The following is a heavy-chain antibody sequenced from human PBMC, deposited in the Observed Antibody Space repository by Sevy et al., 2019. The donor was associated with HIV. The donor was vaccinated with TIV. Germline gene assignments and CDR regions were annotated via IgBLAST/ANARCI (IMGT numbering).Heavy chain of an antibody. Sequence: SETLSLTCTVSGGSISSSSYYWGWIRQPPGKGLEWIGSIYYSGSTYYNPSLKSRVTISVDTSKNQFSLKLSSVTAADTAVYYCARSNCSGGSWYFDYWGQGTLVTVSS. CDR2: IYYSGST. V-gene: IGHV4-39*01. D-gene: IGHD2-15*01. J-gene: IGHJ4*02. CDR1: GGSISSSSYY. CDR3: ARSNCSGGSWYFDY.